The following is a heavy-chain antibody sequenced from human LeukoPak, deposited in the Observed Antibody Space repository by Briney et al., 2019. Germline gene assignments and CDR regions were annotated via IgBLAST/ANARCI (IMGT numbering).Heavy chain of an antibody. J-gene: IGHJ4*02. D-gene: IGHD3-22*01. V-gene: IGHV1-2*02. CDR2: INPNSAGT. CDR1: GYTFTGYY. Sequence: GASVKVSCKASGYTFTGYYMHWVRQAPGQGLEWMGWINPNSAGTNFAQKFQGRVTMTRDTSISTAYMELSRLRSDDTAVYYCARGLYYYDSSGYYYEGVFDYWGQGTLVTVSS. CDR3: ARGLYYYDSSGYYYEGVFDY.